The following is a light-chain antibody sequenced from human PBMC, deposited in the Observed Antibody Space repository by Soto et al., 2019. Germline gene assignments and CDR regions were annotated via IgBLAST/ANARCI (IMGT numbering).Light chain of an antibody. Sequence: QSALTQPPSASGSPGQSVTISCTGTSSDVGGYNYVSWYQQHPGKAPKLMIYEVSKRPSGVPDRFSGSKSGNTVSLTVSGLQAEDEAEYYSRSYACSNNLVFGGGTKLTVL. CDR3: RSYACSNNLV. CDR1: SSDVGGYNY. V-gene: IGLV2-8*01. J-gene: IGLJ2*01. CDR2: EVS.